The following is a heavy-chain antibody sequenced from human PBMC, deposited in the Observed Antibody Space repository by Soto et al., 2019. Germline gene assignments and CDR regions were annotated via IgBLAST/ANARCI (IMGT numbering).Heavy chain of an antibody. V-gene: IGHV1-69*06. CDR3: ESPRGSSTPYRYYYYYGMDV. CDR1: GGTFSSYA. CDR2: IIPIFGTA. D-gene: IGHD6-6*01. J-gene: IGHJ6*02. Sequence: QVQLVQSGAEVKKPGSSVKVSCKASGGTFSSYAISWVRQAPGQGLEWMGGIIPIFGTANYAQKFQGRVTITADKSTSTAYMELSSLRSEDTAVYYCESPRGSSTPYRYYYYYGMDVWGQGTTVTVSS.